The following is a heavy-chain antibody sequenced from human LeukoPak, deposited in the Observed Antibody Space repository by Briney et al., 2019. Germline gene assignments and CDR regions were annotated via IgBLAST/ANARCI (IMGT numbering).Heavy chain of an antibody. Sequence: GGSLRLSCAAPGFCFDDCAIHWVRQAPVKGLEWVSLISGDGGSAFYADSVKGRFTISRDNSKNSLYLQMSSLRSEDTALYYCARGSDSSGWYDSWGQGTLVTVSS. J-gene: IGHJ5*01. V-gene: IGHV3-43*02. D-gene: IGHD3-22*01. CDR3: ARGSDSSGWYDS. CDR1: GFCFDDCA. CDR2: ISGDGGSA.